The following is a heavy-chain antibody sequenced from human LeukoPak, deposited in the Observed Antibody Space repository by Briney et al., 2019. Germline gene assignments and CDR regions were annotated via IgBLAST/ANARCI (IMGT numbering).Heavy chain of an antibody. CDR2: IRYDENNK. V-gene: IGHV3-30*02. CDR3: ARVLAVADAFDI. J-gene: IGHJ3*02. Sequence: GGSLRLSCAASGFTFSNYGMHWVRQAPGKGLEWVAFIRYDENNKYYADSVKGRFTISRDNSKNTLYLQMSSLRAEDTAVYYCARVLAVADAFDIWGQGTMVTVSS. D-gene: IGHD6-19*01. CDR1: GFTFSNYG.